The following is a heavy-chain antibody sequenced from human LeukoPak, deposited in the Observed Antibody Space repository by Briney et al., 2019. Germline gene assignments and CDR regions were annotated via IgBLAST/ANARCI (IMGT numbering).Heavy chain of an antibody. CDR1: GGSISSSSYY. CDR3: AGGRDGYNLQNLWYFDL. V-gene: IGHV4-39*07. J-gene: IGHJ2*01. Sequence: SETLSLTCTVSGGSISSSSYYWGWIRQPPGKGLEWIGSIYYSGSTYYNPSLKSRVTISVDTSKNQFSLKLSSVTAADTAVYYCAGGRDGYNLQNLWYFDLWGRGTLVTVSS. D-gene: IGHD5-24*01. CDR2: IYYSGST.